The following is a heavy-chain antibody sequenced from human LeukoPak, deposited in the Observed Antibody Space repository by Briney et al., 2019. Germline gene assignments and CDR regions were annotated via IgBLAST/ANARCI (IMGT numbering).Heavy chain of an antibody. CDR2: ISTGSAYI. V-gene: IGHV3-21*01. D-gene: IGHD3-9*01. Sequence: GGSLRLSCAASGFIFSAYSMNWVRQAPGKGLEWVSSISTGSAYIYYADSVKGRFTISRDNAKNSLYLQMNSLRAEDTAVYYCARVRSDYDILTGYYHYSGMDVWGQGTTVIVSS. CDR3: ARVRSDYDILTGYYHYSGMDV. J-gene: IGHJ6*02. CDR1: GFIFSAYS.